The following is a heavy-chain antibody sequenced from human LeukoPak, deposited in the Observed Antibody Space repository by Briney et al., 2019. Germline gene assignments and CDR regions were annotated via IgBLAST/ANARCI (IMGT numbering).Heavy chain of an antibody. CDR3: AREGILWFGAFDI. CDR2: IYTSGST. Sequence: AETLSLTCTVSGGSISSYYWSWIRQPPGKGLEWIGRIYTSGSTNYNPSLKSRVTMSVDTSKNQFSLKLSSVTAADTAVYYCAREGILWFGAFDIWGQGTMVTVSS. CDR1: GGSISSYY. V-gene: IGHV4-4*07. J-gene: IGHJ3*02. D-gene: IGHD3-10*01.